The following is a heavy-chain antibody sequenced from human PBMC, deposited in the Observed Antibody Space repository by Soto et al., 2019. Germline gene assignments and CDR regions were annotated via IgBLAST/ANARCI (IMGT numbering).Heavy chain of an antibody. D-gene: IGHD3-22*01. V-gene: IGHV1-46*01. CDR2: INPSGGST. CDR3: ARDSRHNDHIDSSGYPRGGWFDP. CDR1: GYTFTSYY. Sequence: ASVKVSCKASGYTFTSYYMHWVRQAPGQGLEWMGIINPSGGSTSYAQKFQGRVTMTRDTSTSTVYMELSSLRSEDTAVYYCARDSRHNDHIDSSGYPRGGWFDPWGQGTLVTVSS. J-gene: IGHJ5*02.